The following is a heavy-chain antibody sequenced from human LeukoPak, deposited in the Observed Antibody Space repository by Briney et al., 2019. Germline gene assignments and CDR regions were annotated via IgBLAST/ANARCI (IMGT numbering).Heavy chain of an antibody. Sequence: LETLSLTCAVYGGSFSGYYWSWIRQPPGKGLGWIGEINHSGSTNYNPSLKSRVTISVDTSKNQFSLKLSSVTAADTAVYFCARGPRLYYYDSSGYYYYWGQGTLVTVSS. V-gene: IGHV4-34*01. CDR3: ARGPRLYYYDSSGYYYY. CDR2: INHSGST. CDR1: GGSFSGYY. D-gene: IGHD3-22*01. J-gene: IGHJ4*02.